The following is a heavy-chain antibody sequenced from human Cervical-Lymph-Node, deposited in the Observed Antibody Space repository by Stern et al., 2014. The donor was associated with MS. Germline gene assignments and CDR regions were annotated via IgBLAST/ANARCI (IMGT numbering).Heavy chain of an antibody. CDR3: ARDSITYYYDSSAHDGLQH. V-gene: IGHV3-21*06. J-gene: IGHJ1*01. D-gene: IGHD3-22*01. Sequence: EVQLVESGGGLVKPGGSLRLSCAASGFSFSSYSMNWVRQAPGKGPEWVSSISRSSSYIYNADSVKGRFTISSDNAKNSLYLQMNSLRVEDTAVYYCARDSITYYYDSSAHDGLQHWGQGTLVIVSS. CDR2: ISRSSSYI. CDR1: GFSFSSYS.